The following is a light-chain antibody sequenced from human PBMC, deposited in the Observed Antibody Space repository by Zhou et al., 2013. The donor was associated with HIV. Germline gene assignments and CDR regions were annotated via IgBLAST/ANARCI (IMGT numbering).Light chain of an antibody. V-gene: IGKV1-6*01. CDR2: GAS. J-gene: IGKJ1*01. CDR1: QGIRNE. Sequence: AIQMTQSPSSLSASVGDRVTMTCRASQGIRNELGWYQHRPGKAPKLLIYGASTLQSGVPPRFYGSGSGTEFTLTISSLQPEDFATYYCLQDSSYPRTFGQGTEVEI. CDR3: LQDSSYPRT.